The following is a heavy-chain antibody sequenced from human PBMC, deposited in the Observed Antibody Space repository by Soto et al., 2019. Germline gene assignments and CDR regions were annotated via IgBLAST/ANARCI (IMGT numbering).Heavy chain of an antibody. J-gene: IGHJ3*02. CDR1: GGSISSSSYY. Sequence: QLQLQESGPGLVKPSETLSLTCTVSGGSISSSSYYWGWIRQPPGKGLEWIGSIYYSGSTYYNPSLKSRVTISVDTSKNQFSLKLSSVTAADTAVYYCARRSDDYGAYGIWGQGTMVTVSS. V-gene: IGHV4-39*01. CDR2: IYYSGST. CDR3: ARRSDDYGAYGI. D-gene: IGHD4-17*01.